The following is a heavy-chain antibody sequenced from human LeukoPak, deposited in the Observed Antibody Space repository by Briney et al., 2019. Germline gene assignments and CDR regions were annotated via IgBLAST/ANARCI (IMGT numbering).Heavy chain of an antibody. V-gene: IGHV4-39*07. J-gene: IGHJ4*02. D-gene: IGHD3-10*01. Sequence: SETLSLTCTVSGGSMSSSSYYWGWIRQPPGKGLEWIGSIYYSESTYQNPSLKSRVTISVDTSKNQFSLKLSSVTAADTAVYYCARENGRGVISPYYDLWGQGTLVTVTS. CDR1: GGSMSSSSYY. CDR2: IYYSEST. CDR3: ARENGRGVISPYYDL.